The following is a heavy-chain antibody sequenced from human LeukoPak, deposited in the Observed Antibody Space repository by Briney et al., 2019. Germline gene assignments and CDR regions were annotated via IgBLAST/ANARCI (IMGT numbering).Heavy chain of an antibody. V-gene: IGHV4-38-2*02. CDR3: ARSSFYYYYMDV. CDR1: GYSISSGYY. Sequence: SETLSLTCTVSGYSISSGYYWGWIRQPPGKGLEWIGSIYHSGSTYYNPSLKSRVTILVDTSKNQFSLKLSSVTAADTAVYYCARSSFYYYYMDVWGKGTTVTVSS. J-gene: IGHJ6*03. CDR2: IYHSGST.